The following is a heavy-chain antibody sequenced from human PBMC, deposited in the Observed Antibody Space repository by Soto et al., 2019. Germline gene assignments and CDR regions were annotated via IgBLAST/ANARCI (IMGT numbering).Heavy chain of an antibody. Sequence: GGSLRLSCAASGFTFSSYAMSWVRQAPGKGLEWVSAISGSGGSTYYADSVKGRFTISRDNSKNTLYLQMNSLRAEDTAVDYCAKRETGSRIFGVVIGPINYFDYWGQGTLVTVSS. D-gene: IGHD3-3*01. V-gene: IGHV3-23*01. CDR1: GFTFSSYA. CDR2: ISGSGGST. CDR3: AKRETGSRIFGVVIGPINYFDY. J-gene: IGHJ4*02.